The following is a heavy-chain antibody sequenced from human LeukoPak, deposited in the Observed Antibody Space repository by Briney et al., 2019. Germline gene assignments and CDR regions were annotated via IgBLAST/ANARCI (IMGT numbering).Heavy chain of an antibody. Sequence: SETLSLTCAVSGYSISSGYYWGWIRQPPGKGLEWIGSIYHSGSTYYNPSLKKRVTISVNTSKNQFSLKLVSVTAADTAVYYCGRAQISGGYRGYDEGFDYWGQGTLVTVSS. D-gene: IGHD5-12*01. CDR1: GYSISSGYY. CDR3: GRAQISGGYRGYDEGFDY. CDR2: IYHSGST. V-gene: IGHV4-38-2*01. J-gene: IGHJ4*02.